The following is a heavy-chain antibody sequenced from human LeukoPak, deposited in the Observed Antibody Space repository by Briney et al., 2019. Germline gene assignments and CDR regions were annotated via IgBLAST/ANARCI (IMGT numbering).Heavy chain of an antibody. V-gene: IGHV3-30*02. CDR1: GFTFSSYG. CDR3: ARLMVGQAGVGATHLDY. CDR2: IRHDGSAT. Sequence: GGSLRLSRTASGFTFSSYGVHWARQAPGKGLEWVTFIRHDGSATYYADPVKGRFTTSSDKSTIPLYLEINSLRPEDTAVYYCARLMVGQAGVGATHLDYWGQGTLLSVSS. D-gene: IGHD1-26*01. J-gene: IGHJ4*02.